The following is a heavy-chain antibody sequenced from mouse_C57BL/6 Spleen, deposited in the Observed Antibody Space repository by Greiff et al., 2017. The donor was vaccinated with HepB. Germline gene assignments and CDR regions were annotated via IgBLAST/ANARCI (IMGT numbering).Heavy chain of an antibody. CDR3: TRGGVGYGSPRFAY. J-gene: IGHJ3*01. Sequence: EVQRVESGEGLVKPGGSLKLSCAASGFTFSSYAMSWVRQTPEKRLEWVAYISSGGDYIYYADTVKGRFTISRDNARNTLYLQMSSLKSEDTAMYYCTRGGVGYGSPRFAYWGQGTLVTVSA. CDR1: GFTFSSYA. CDR2: ISSGGDYI. D-gene: IGHD1-1*01. V-gene: IGHV5-9-1*02.